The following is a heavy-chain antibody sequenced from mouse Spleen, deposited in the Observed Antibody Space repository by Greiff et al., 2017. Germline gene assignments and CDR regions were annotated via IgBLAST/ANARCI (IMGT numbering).Heavy chain of an antibody. Sequence: EVKVVESGGGLVKPGGSLKLSCAASGFTFSSYAMSWVRQTPEKRLEWVAAINSNGGSTYYPDTVKDRFTISRDNAKNTLYLQMSSLRSEDTALYYCARQYYDAPYYAMDYWGQGTSVTVSS. CDR2: INSNGGST. V-gene: IGHV5-6-2*01. CDR1: GFTFSSYA. CDR3: ARQYYDAPYYAMDY. J-gene: IGHJ4*01. D-gene: IGHD1-1*01.